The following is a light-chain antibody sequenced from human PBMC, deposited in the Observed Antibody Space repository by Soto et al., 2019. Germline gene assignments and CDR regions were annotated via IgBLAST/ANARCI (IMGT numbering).Light chain of an antibody. CDR3: NSYTSTFTWV. CDR1: SSDVGGHNF. V-gene: IGLV2-14*01. J-gene: IGLJ2*01. Sequence: QSALTQPASVSGSTGRSITISCTGASSDVGGHNFVSWYQHHPGKAPKLMIYEVTNRPSGVSDRFSGSKSGNTASLTISGLQAEDEADYYCNSYTSTFTWVFGGGTKLTV. CDR2: EVT.